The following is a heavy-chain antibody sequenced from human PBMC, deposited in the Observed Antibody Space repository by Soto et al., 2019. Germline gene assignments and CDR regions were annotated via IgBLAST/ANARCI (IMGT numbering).Heavy chain of an antibody. D-gene: IGHD3-22*01. Sequence: GGSLRLSCAASGFTFRNYAMSWVRQTPEKGLEWVSAINGGGVSTYYADSVKGRFTISRDNSKNTLYLQMNSLRAEDTALYYCARGLYYYDSSGYWGYWGQGTLVTVPQ. V-gene: IGHV3-23*01. J-gene: IGHJ4*02. CDR1: GFTFRNYA. CDR2: INGGGVST. CDR3: ARGLYYYDSSGYWGY.